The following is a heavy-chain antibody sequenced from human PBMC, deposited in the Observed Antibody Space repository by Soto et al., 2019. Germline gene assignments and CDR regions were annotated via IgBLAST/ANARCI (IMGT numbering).Heavy chain of an antibody. D-gene: IGHD6-13*01. Sequence: KVRWKACGLGFEDRAVWWAQQARGQSLEWIGRIVVDSGNTKXAQKFTESVTISWDMSTSTAFMELRSLRSEDTVVYYCATANNNSPFGFCGQGPLVSGSS. J-gene: IGHJ4*02. V-gene: IGHV1-58*01. CDR3: ATANNNSPFGF. CDR2: IVVDSGNT. CDR1: GLGFEDRA.